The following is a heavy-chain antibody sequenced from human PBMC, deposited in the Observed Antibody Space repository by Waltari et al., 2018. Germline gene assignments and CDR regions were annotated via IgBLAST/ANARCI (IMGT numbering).Heavy chain of an antibody. D-gene: IGHD3-10*01. CDR2: IYYSGST. V-gene: IGHV4-39*01. J-gene: IGHJ4*02. CDR3: ARQRGAVRGVMSEFDY. CDR1: GGSISSRSYY. Sequence: QLQLQESGPGLVKPSETLSLTCTVSGGSISSRSYYWGWIRQPPGKGLEWIGSIYYSGSTYDNPSLKSRVTISVETSRNQFSLKLSSVTAADTAVYYCARQRGAVRGVMSEFDYWGQGTLVTVSS.